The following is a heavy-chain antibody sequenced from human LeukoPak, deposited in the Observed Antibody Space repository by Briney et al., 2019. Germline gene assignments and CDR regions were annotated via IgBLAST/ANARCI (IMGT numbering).Heavy chain of an antibody. CDR2: ITSSSSFI. V-gene: IGHV3-21*01. CDR1: GFTFSSYS. D-gene: IGHD1-26*01. Sequence: PGGSLRLSCAASGFTFSSYSMNWVRQAPGKGLEWVSSITSSSSFIYYADSAKGRFTTSRDNAKNSLYLQMNSLRAEDTALYYCARGDYSGSYSFYDYWGQGTLVTVSS. J-gene: IGHJ4*02. CDR3: ARGDYSGSYSFYDY.